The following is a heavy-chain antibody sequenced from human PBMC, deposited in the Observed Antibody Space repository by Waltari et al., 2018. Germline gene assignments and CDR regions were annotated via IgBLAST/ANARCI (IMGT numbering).Heavy chain of an antibody. CDR3: ARHPVVAWSGHSYFDY. Sequence: QVQLQQWGAGLLKPPDTLSLTRAVYGGSFRGYYWRSIRQPPGKGLEWIGEINHSGSTNYNPSLKSRVTISVDTSKNQFSLKLSSVTAADTAVYYCARHPVVAWSGHSYFDYWGQGTLVTVSS. V-gene: IGHV4-34*01. CDR1: GGSFRGYY. J-gene: IGHJ4*02. CDR2: INHSGST. D-gene: IGHD3-3*01.